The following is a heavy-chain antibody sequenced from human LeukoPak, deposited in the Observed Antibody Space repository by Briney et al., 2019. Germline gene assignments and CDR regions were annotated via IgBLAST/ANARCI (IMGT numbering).Heavy chain of an antibody. D-gene: IGHD3-10*01. Sequence: SETLSLTCAVYGGSFSGYYWSWIRQPPGKGLEWIGEINHSGSTNYNPSLKSRVTISVDTSKNQFSLKLSSVTAADTAVYYCARLDYGSGSQGVYYYYYMDVWGKGTTVTISS. CDR1: GGSFSGYY. V-gene: IGHV4-34*01. CDR3: ARLDYGSGSQGVYYYYYMDV. J-gene: IGHJ6*03. CDR2: INHSGST.